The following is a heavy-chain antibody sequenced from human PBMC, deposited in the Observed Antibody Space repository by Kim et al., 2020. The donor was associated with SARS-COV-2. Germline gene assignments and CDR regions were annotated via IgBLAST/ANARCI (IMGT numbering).Heavy chain of an antibody. Sequence: GGSLRLSCAASGFTFSSYDMHWVRQTTGTSLEWVSAIGTAGDRYYPGSVKGRFTISRENAKNSLYPKMYSLRAGDTAVYYCARGATGYSSSWYEAFDAFDIWGQGTMVTVSS. CDR2: IGTAGDR. D-gene: IGHD6-13*01. CDR3: ARGATGYSSSWYEAFDAFDI. V-gene: IGHV3-13*05. J-gene: IGHJ3*02. CDR1: GFTFSSYD.